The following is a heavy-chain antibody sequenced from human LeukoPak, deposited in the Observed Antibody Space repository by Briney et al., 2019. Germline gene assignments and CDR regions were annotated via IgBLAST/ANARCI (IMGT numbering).Heavy chain of an antibody. CDR1: GVTLCSYA. J-gene: IGHJ4*02. CDR3: AKGSGWYRIDVDY. D-gene: IGHD6-19*01. CDR2: ISGSGGST. Sequence: GGALRLSCSAPGVTLCSYAMRWVRPAPGEGVEWVSAISGSGGSTYYADSVKGRFTISRDNSKNTLYLQMNSLRAEDTAVYYYAKGSGWYRIDVDYWGQGTLVTVSS. V-gene: IGHV3-23*01.